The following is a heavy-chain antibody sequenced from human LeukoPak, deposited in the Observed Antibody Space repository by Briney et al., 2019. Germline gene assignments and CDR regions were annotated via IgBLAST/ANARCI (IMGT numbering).Heavy chain of an antibody. CDR1: GFTFSTYA. J-gene: IGHJ4*02. V-gene: IGHV3-23*01. CDR3: ASDRNSNNWFYY. Sequence: GGSLRLSCAASGFTFSTYAMGWVRQAPRKGLEWVSTISGSGGSTDYADSVKGRFTISRDNSKNTLYLQMNTLRAEDTAVYFCASDRNSNNWFYYWGQGTLVTVSS. D-gene: IGHD2/OR15-2a*01. CDR2: ISGSGGST.